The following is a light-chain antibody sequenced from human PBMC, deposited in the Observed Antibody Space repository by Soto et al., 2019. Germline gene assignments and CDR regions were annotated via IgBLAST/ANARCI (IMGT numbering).Light chain of an antibody. CDR3: QQYGT. V-gene: IGKV1-5*01. CDR1: QSISSW. CDR2: DAS. Sequence: DIQMTQSPSTLSASVGDRVTITCRASQSISSWLAWYQQKPVKAPKLLIYDASSLESGVPSRFSGSGSGTEFTLTISSLQPDDFATYYCQQYGTFGQGTKLEIK. J-gene: IGKJ2*01.